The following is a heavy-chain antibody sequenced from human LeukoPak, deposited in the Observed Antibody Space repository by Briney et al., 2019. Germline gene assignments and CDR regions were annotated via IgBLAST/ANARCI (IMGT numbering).Heavy chain of an antibody. CDR3: ARAHYYDSSGYNNWFDP. CDR1: GYSISSGYY. J-gene: IGHJ5*02. CDR2: IYHSGST. D-gene: IGHD3-22*01. Sequence: SETLSLTCTVSGYSISSGYYWGWIRQPPGKGLEWIGSIYHSGSTYYNPSLKSRVTISVDTSKNQFSLKLSSVTAADTAVYYCARAHYYDSSGYNNWFDPWGQGTLVIVSS. V-gene: IGHV4-38-2*02.